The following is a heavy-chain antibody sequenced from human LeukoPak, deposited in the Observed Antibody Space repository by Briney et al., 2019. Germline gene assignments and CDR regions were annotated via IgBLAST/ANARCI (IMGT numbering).Heavy chain of an antibody. CDR2: MNPNSGNT. CDR1: GYTFTSYD. D-gene: IGHD3-3*01. Sequence: ASVKVSCKASGYTFTSYDINWVRQATGQGLEWMGWMNPNSGNTGYAQKFQGRVTMTRNTSISTAYMELSSLRSEDTAVYYCAREGKDYDFWSGYYRYYFYYMDVWGKGTTVTVSS. CDR3: AREGKDYDFWSGYYRYYFYYMDV. J-gene: IGHJ6*03. V-gene: IGHV1-8*01.